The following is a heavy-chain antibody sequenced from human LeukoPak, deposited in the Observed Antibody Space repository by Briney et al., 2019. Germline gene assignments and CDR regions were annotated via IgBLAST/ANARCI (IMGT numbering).Heavy chain of an antibody. CDR1: GGTFSSYA. J-gene: IGHJ4*02. CDR3: AKDPPQRRSSWFDY. CDR2: IIPIFGTA. D-gene: IGHD6-13*01. V-gene: IGHV1-69*13. Sequence: ASVKVSCKASGGTFSSYAISWVRQAPGQGLEWMGGIIPIFGTANYAQKFQGRVTITADESTSTAYMELSSLRSEDTAVYYCAKDPPQRRSSWFDYWGQGTLVTVSS.